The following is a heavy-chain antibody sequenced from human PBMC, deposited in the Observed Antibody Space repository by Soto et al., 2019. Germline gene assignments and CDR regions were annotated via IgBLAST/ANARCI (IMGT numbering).Heavy chain of an antibody. CDR1: GGSISSGDYY. CDR3: ARDVRGSYFDY. CDR2: IYYSGST. Sequence: QVQLQESGPGLVKPSQTLSLTCTVSGGSISSGDYYWSWIRQPPGKGLELIGYIYYSGSTYYNPSLKSRVTIQVDPSKNQFTLKLSSVTAADTAVYYCARDVRGSYFDYWGQGTLVTVSS. V-gene: IGHV4-30-4*01. J-gene: IGHJ4*02. D-gene: IGHD3-16*01.